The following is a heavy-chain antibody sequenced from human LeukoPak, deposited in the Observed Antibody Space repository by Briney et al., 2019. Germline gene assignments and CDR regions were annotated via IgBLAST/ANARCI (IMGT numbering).Heavy chain of an antibody. CDR1: GGSISSYY. Sequence: SETLSLTCTVSGGSISSYYWSWIRQPPGKGLEWIGYIYYSGSTNYNPSLKSRVTISVDTSKNQFSLKLSSVTAADTAAYYCARAVYSSGNYFNYWGQGTLVTVSS. D-gene: IGHD6-19*01. CDR2: IYYSGST. V-gene: IGHV4-59*01. J-gene: IGHJ4*02. CDR3: ARAVYSSGNYFNY.